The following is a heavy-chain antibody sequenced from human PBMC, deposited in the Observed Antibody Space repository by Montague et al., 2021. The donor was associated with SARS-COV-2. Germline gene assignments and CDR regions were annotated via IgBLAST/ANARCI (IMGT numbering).Heavy chain of an antibody. CDR1: GFTFSTYA. CDR2: IYSSGTRT. CDR3: AKMSYIVVLPDAMEWYGMDV. J-gene: IGHJ6*02. D-gene: IGHD2-2*01. Sequence: SLRLSCAASGFTFSTYAMSWVRQAPGKGLEWVSVIYSSGTRTYYSDSVKGRFTISRDNSQNTLYLQMNSLRAEDTAVYYCAKMSYIVVLPDAMEWYGMDVWGQGTTVTVSS. V-gene: IGHV3-23*03.